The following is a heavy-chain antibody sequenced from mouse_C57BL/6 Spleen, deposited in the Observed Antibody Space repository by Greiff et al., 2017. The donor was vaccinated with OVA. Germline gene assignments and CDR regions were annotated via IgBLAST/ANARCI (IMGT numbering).Heavy chain of an antibody. CDR3: TGGGRKGFDY. Sequence: EVQLQESGGGLVQPGGSMKLSCVASGFTFSNYWMNWVRQSPEKGLEWVAQIRLKSDNYATHYAESVKGRFTISRDDSKSSVYLQMNNLRAEDTGIYYCTGGGRKGFDYWGQGTTLTVSS. J-gene: IGHJ2*01. CDR2: IRLKSDNYAT. CDR1: GFTFSNYW. V-gene: IGHV6-3*01. D-gene: IGHD3-3*01.